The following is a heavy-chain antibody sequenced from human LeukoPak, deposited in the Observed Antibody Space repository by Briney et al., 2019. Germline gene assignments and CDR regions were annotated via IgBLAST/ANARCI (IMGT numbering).Heavy chain of an antibody. CDR2: ISYDGSNK. CDR3: ARYYYDSSGYYRAFDY. V-gene: IGHV3-30*04. D-gene: IGHD3-22*01. J-gene: IGHJ4*02. CDR1: GFTFGSYA. Sequence: GGSLRLSCAASGFTFGSYAMHWVRQAPGKGLEWVAVISYDGSNKYYADSVKGRFTISRDNSKNTLYLQMNSLRAEDTAVYYCARYYYDSSGYYRAFDYWGQGTLVTVSS.